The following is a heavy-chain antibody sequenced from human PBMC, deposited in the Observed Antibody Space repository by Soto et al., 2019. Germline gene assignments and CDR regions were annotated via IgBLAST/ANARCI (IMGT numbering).Heavy chain of an antibody. CDR2: ISSSSSFR. V-gene: IGHV3-21*01. CDR3: ARDPTLSVLVVVATDDF. CDR1: GFTFTNHN. D-gene: IGHD2-21*01. Sequence: GGSLRLSCAASGFTFTNHNMNWVRQAPGKGLEWVSSISSSSSFRNYADSVKGRFSISRDNDKNLVYLQMDSLRAEDTAVYYCARDPTLSVLVVVATDDFWGQGTLVTVSS. J-gene: IGHJ4*02.